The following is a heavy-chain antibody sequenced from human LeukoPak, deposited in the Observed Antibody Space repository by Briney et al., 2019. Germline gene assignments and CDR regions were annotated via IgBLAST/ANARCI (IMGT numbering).Heavy chain of an antibody. V-gene: IGHV3-30*18. D-gene: IGHD2-15*01. Sequence: PGGSLRLSCAASGFTFSSYGMHWVRQAPGKGLEWVAVISYDGSNKYYADSVKGRFTISRDNSKNTLYLQMNSLRAEDTAVYYCAKPLYCSGGSCFRPMDVWGQGTTVTVSS. J-gene: IGHJ6*02. CDR1: GFTFSSYG. CDR3: AKPLYCSGGSCFRPMDV. CDR2: ISYDGSNK.